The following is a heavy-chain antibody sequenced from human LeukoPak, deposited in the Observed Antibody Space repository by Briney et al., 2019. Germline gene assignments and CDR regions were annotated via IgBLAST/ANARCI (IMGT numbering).Heavy chain of an antibody. CDR1: GYTFTGYY. J-gene: IGHJ6*03. CDR2: INTNSGGT. CDR3: ARGGYGDYYYYYYMDV. V-gene: IGHV1-2*02. Sequence: GASVKVSCKASGYTFTGYYMHWVRQAPGHGLEWRGWINTNSGGTNYAQKFQGRVTMTRDTSISTAYMELSRLRSDDTAVYYCARGGYGDYYYYYYMDVWGKGTTVTVSS. D-gene: IGHD4-17*01.